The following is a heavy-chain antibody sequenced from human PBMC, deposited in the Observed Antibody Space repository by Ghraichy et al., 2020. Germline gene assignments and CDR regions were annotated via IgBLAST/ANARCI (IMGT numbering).Heavy chain of an antibody. D-gene: IGHD3-22*01. CDR3: ARLPSLVITLDAFDI. Sequence: SETLSLTCTVSGGSISSYYWSWIRQPPGKGLEWIGYIYTSGSTNYNPSLKSRVTISVDTSKNQFSLKLSSVTAADTAMYYCARLPSLVITLDAFDIWGQGTMVTVSS. V-gene: IGHV4-4*09. CDR1: GGSISSYY. J-gene: IGHJ3*02. CDR2: IYTSGST.